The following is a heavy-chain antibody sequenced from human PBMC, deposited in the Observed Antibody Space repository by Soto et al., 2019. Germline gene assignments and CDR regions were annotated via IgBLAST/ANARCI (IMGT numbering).Heavy chain of an antibody. V-gene: IGHV3-23*01. Sequence: EVQLLESGGGLVQPGGSLRLSCAASGFTLSSYAMSWVRQAPGKGLEWVSAISGSGNRTFHADSVKGRFTISRDNSKNALYLQMNDLRPADTAVYYCATWHEREHAYDVWGQGTTVTVSS. D-gene: IGHD1-1*01. CDR3: ATWHEREHAYDV. J-gene: IGHJ3*01. CDR2: ISGSGNRT. CDR1: GFTLSSYA.